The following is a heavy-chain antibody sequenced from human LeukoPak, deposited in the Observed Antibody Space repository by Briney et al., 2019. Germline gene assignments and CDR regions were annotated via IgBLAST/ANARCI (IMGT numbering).Heavy chain of an antibody. J-gene: IGHJ6*03. CDR1: GGTFSSYA. V-gene: IGHV1-69*06. Sequence: ASVKVSCKASGGTFSSYAISWVRQAPGQGLEWMGGFIPLFGTANYAQKFQGRVTITADKSTSTAYMELSSLRSEDTAVYYCARTRGYNYGSFAHPYYYYYYMDVWGKGTTVTVSS. D-gene: IGHD5-18*01. CDR2: FIPLFGTA. CDR3: ARTRGYNYGSFAHPYYYYYYMDV.